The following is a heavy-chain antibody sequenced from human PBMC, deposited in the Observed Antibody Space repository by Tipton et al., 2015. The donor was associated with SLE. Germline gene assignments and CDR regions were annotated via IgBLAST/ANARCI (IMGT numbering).Heavy chain of an antibody. J-gene: IGHJ4*02. CDR2: ISYDGSNK. D-gene: IGHD1-14*01. CDR1: GFTFSSYA. CDR3: VRTGY. V-gene: IGHV3-30*04. Sequence: SLRLSCAASGFTFSSYAMHWVRQAPGKGLEWVAVISYDGSNKYYADSLKGRFTISRDNSKNTLYLQMNSLRAEDTAVYYCVRTGYWGQGALVTVSS.